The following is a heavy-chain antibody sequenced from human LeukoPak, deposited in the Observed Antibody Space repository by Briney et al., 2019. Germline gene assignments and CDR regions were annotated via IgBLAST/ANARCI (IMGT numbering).Heavy chain of an antibody. J-gene: IGHJ4*02. CDR2: IYHSGST. D-gene: IGHD3-10*01. CDR3: LMVRGVIRDY. Sequence: SETLSLTCAVSGGSISSGGYSWSWIRQPPGKGLEWIGYIYHSGSTYYNPSLKSRVTISVDRSKNQFSLKLSSVTAADTAVYYCLMVRGVIRDYWGQGTLVTVSS. CDR1: GGSISSGGYS. V-gene: IGHV4-30-2*01.